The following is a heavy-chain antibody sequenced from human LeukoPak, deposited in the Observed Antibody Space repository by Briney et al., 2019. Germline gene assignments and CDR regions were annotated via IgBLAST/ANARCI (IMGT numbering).Heavy chain of an antibody. Sequence: RASVKVSCKASGYTFTSYYMHWVRQAPGQGLEWMGIINPSGGRTSYAQKFQGRVTMTRDTSTSTVYMELSSLRSEDTAVYYCARGEPEITIFGVVIPEFDYWGQGTLVTVSS. CDR1: GYTFTSYY. V-gene: IGHV1-46*01. CDR3: ARGEPEITIFGVVIPEFDY. D-gene: IGHD3-3*01. J-gene: IGHJ4*02. CDR2: INPSGGRT.